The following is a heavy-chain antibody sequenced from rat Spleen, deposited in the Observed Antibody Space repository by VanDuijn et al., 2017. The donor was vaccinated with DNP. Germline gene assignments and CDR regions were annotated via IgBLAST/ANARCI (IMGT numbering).Heavy chain of an antibody. J-gene: IGHJ1*01. CDR2: ISDDGDRT. D-gene: IGHD1-11*01. CDR3: ARHYGGYSYYWYFDF. Sequence: EVQLVESGGDLVQPGRSLKISCAASGFIFSDYAMAWVRQAPGKGLEWVATISDDGDRTYYRDSVKGRFTLSRDIAKSTLYLQMDSLRSEDTATYYCARHYGGYSYYWYFDFWGPGTMVTVSS. CDR1: GFIFSDYA. V-gene: IGHV5-17*01.